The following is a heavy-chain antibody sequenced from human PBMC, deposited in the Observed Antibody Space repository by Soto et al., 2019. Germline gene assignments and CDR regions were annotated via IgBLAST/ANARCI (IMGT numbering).Heavy chain of an antibody. CDR1: GYSFTSYW. D-gene: IGHD6-25*01. J-gene: IGHJ6*02. Sequence: GESLKISCKGSGYSFTSYWISWVRQMPGKGLEWMGTIDPSDSYNNYSPSFQGHVTISADKSISTAYLQWSSLKASDTAMYYCARTSSDDYYYGRDVWGQGPTVTVSS. CDR3: ARTSSDDYYYGRDV. CDR2: IDPSDSYN. V-gene: IGHV5-10-1*01.